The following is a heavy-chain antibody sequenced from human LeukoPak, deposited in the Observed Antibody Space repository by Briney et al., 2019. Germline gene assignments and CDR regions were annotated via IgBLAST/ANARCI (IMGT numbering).Heavy chain of an antibody. D-gene: IGHD2-2*01. Sequence: GGSLRLSCTASGFTFSSYAMNWVRQAPGKGLEWVSGIGAGGTFTYYADSVKGRFTISRDNSKNTLYLQMNSLRVEDTAVYYCARGSSSVTLPGDWGQGTLVTVSS. CDR2: IGAGGTFT. CDR1: GFTFSSYA. CDR3: ARGSSSVTLPGD. V-gene: IGHV3-23*01. J-gene: IGHJ4*02.